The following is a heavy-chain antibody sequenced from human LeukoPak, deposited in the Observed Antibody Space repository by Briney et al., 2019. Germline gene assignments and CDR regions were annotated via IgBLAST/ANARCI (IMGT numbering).Heavy chain of an antibody. CDR3: AASPDYYDSSGYSYYFDY. CDR2: IVVGSGNT. CDR1: GFTFTSSA. J-gene: IGHJ4*02. D-gene: IGHD3-22*01. Sequence: TSVKVSCKASGFTFTSSAVRWVRQARGQRLERIGWIVVGSGNTNYAQKFQERVTITRDMSTSTAYMELSSLRSEDTAVYYCAASPDYYDSSGYSYYFDYWGQGTLVTVSS. V-gene: IGHV1-58*01.